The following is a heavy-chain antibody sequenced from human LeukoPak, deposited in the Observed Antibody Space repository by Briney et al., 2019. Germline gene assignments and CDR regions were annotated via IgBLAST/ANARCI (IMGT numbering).Heavy chain of an antibody. CDR1: GGTFSSYA. CDR2: IIPIFGTA. Sequence: ASVKVSCKASGGTFSSYAISWVRQAPGQGLEWMGGIIPIFGTANYAQKFQGRVTITTDESTSTAYMELSSLRSEDTAVYCCAREGGGSYTSFDYWGQGTLVTVSS. D-gene: IGHD1-26*01. V-gene: IGHV1-69*05. J-gene: IGHJ4*02. CDR3: AREGGGSYTSFDY.